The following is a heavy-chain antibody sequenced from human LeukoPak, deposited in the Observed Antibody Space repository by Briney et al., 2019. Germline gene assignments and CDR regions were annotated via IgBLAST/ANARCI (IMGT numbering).Heavy chain of an antibody. CDR1: GESFRGYY. CDR3: ARGRGYSYGHGGLDY. V-gene: IGHV4-34*01. J-gene: IGHJ4*02. Sequence: SETLSLTCAVYGESFRGYYWSWIRQPPGKGLEWIGEINHSGSTNYNPSLKSRVTISVDTSKNQFSLKLSSVTAADTAVYYCARGRGYSYGHGGLDYWGQGTLVTVSS. D-gene: IGHD5-18*01. CDR2: INHSGST.